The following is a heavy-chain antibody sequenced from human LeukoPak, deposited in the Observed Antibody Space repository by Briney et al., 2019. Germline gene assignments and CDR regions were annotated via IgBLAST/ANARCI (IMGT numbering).Heavy chain of an antibody. CDR2: ISSSSSYI. D-gene: IGHD6-13*01. Sequence: GGSLRLSCAASGFTFSSYSMNWVRQAPGKGLEWVSSISSSSSYIYYADSVKGRFTISRDNAKNSLYLQMNSLGAEDTAVYYCARDRIAAAGNWFDPGGQGTLVTVSS. V-gene: IGHV3-21*01. CDR1: GFTFSSYS. J-gene: IGHJ5*02. CDR3: ARDRIAAAGNWFDP.